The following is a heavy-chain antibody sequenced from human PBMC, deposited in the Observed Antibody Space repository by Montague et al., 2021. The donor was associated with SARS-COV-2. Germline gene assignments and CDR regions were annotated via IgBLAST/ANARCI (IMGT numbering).Heavy chain of an antibody. D-gene: IGHD3-22*01. CDR1: GGSVSSGSYY. CDR3: ARERSADYYDGSGYHSYKYGMDV. J-gene: IGHJ6*02. V-gene: IGHV4-61*02. CDR2: IYTSVSS. Sequence: TLSLTCTVSGGSVSSGSYYWSWLRQPAGKGLGWIGRIYTSVSSNYNPSLKSRVTISVDTSKNQFSLKVSAVTAADTAVYYCARERSADYYDGSGYHSYKYGMDVWGQGTTVTVSS.